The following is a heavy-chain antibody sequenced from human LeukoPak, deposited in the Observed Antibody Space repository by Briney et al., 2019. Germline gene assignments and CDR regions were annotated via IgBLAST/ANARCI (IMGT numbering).Heavy chain of an antibody. Sequence: ASVKVSCKASGYTFTGYYMHWVRQAPGQGLEWTGWINPNSGGTNYAQRFQGWITMTRDTSISTAYMELSRLRSDDTAVYYCARVGSRYSSSWYGEHPFDPWGQGTLVTVSS. D-gene: IGHD6-13*01. CDR3: ARVGSRYSSSWYGEHPFDP. J-gene: IGHJ5*02. V-gene: IGHV1-2*04. CDR2: INPNSGGT. CDR1: GYTFTGYY.